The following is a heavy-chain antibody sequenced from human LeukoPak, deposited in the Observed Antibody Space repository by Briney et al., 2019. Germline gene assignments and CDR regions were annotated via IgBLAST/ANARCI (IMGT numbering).Heavy chain of an antibody. CDR1: GFTFSSYE. CDR3: AKHYGSGTYYNYFTY. V-gene: IGHV3-23*01. CDR2: ISDSGGRT. J-gene: IGHJ4*02. Sequence: PGGSLRLSCAASGFTFSSYEMNWVRQAPGRGLEWVSAISDSGGRTYYADFVKGRFTISRDNSENTLFLQMSSLRAEDTATYYCAKHYGSGTYYNYFTYCGQGTLVSVSS. D-gene: IGHD3-10*01.